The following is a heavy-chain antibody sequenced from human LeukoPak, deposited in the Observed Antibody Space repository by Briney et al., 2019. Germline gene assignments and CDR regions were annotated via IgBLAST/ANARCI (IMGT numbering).Heavy chain of an antibody. D-gene: IGHD4-17*01. CDR1: GGSISSYY. Sequence: KTSETLSLTCTVSGGSISSYYWSWIRQPPGKGLEWIGEINHSGSTNYNPSLKSRVTISVDTSKNQFSLKLSSVTAADTAVYYCARAPVYGDYVFYYYGMDVWGQGTTVTVSS. V-gene: IGHV4-34*01. CDR2: INHSGST. J-gene: IGHJ6*02. CDR3: ARAPVYGDYVFYYYGMDV.